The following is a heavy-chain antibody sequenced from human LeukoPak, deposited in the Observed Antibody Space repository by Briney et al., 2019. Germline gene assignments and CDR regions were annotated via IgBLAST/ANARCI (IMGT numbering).Heavy chain of an antibody. CDR1: GFTFSSYG. J-gene: IGHJ4*02. V-gene: IGHV3-30*02. Sequence: GGSLRLPCEASGFTFSSYGIHWVRQAPGKGLEWVAFIRYDGNNKDYTDSVKGRFTVSRDNSKNTLYLQMNSLSTEDTAVYYCARRRASGSYPFDYWGQGTPVTVSS. CDR3: ARRRASGSYPFDY. CDR2: IRYDGNNK. D-gene: IGHD1-26*01.